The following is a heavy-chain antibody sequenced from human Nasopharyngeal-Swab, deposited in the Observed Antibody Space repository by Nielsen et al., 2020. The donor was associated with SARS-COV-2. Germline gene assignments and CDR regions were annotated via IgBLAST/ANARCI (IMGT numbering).Heavy chain of an antibody. CDR1: GGTFSSYA. V-gene: IGHV1-69*13. J-gene: IGHJ5*02. CDR3: ARNPGVVLEYGWFDP. CDR2: IIPIFGTA. Sequence: SVKVSCKASGGTFSSYAISWMRQAPGQGLEWMGGIIPIFGTANYAQKFQGRVTITADESTSTAYMELSSLRSEDTAVYYCARNPGVVLEYGWFDPWGQGTLVTVSS. D-gene: IGHD3-3*01.